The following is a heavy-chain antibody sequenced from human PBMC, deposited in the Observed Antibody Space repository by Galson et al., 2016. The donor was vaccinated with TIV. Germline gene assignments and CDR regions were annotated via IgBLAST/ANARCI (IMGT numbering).Heavy chain of an antibody. V-gene: IGHV3-30*02. CDR2: IRYDGSKE. CDR3: VRADPCLSDKCVRLDY. CDR1: GFTFSTYD. D-gene: IGHD1-26*01. J-gene: IGHJ4*02. Sequence: SLRLSCAASGFTFSTYDIHWVRQAPGKGLEWVAFIRYDGSKEYYADSVKGRFTISRDNSKSTLYLQMDSLRAEDTAVYYWVRADPCLSDKCVRLDYWGQGTLVTVSS.